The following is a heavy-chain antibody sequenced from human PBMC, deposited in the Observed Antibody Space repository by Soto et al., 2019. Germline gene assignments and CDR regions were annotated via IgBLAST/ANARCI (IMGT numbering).Heavy chain of an antibody. J-gene: IGHJ6*02. Sequence: LRLSCAASGFTFSSYSMNWVRQAPGKGLEWVSSISSSSSYIYYADSVKGRFTISRDNAKNSLYLQMNSLRAEDTAVYYCARDRPSTVTTIRYYYYGMDVWGQGTTVTVYS. V-gene: IGHV3-21*01. CDR1: GFTFSSYS. CDR2: ISSSSSYI. CDR3: ARDRPSTVTTIRYYYYGMDV. D-gene: IGHD4-17*01.